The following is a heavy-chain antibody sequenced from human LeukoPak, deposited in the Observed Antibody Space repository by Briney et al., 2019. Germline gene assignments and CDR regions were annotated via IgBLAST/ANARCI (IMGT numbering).Heavy chain of an antibody. D-gene: IGHD3-22*01. CDR1: GYTFTDYY. CDR2: VDPEDGET. Sequence: ASVKVSCKVSGYTFTDYYMHWVPQAPGKGLEGMGLVDPEDGETIYAEKFQGRVTIIADTSTDTAYMELSSLRSEDTAVYYCATVDYYDSSGLDYWGQGTLVTVSS. CDR3: ATVDYYDSSGLDY. J-gene: IGHJ4*02. V-gene: IGHV1-69-2*01.